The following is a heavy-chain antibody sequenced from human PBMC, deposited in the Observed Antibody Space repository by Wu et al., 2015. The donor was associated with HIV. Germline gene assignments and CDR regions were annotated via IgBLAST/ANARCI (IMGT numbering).Heavy chain of an antibody. CDR1: GYTFTGYY. V-gene: IGHV1-2*02. CDR2: INPNSGGT. D-gene: IGHD3-10*01. J-gene: IGHJ5*02. CDR3: ARGGFLLWFGELSGWFDP. Sequence: ASVKVSCKASGYTFTGYYIHWVRQAPGQGLEWMGWINPNSGGTNYAQKFQGRVTMTRDTSITTAYMELRRLKSDDTAVYYCARGGFLLWFGELSGWFDPWGQGTLVTVSS.